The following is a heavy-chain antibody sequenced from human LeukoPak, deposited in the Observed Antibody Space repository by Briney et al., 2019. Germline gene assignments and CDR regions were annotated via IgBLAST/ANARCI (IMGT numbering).Heavy chain of an antibody. V-gene: IGHV1-18*01. Sequence: ASVKVSCKASGYTFTSYGISWVRPAPGQGLEWMGWISAYNGNTNYAQKLQGRVTMTTDTSTSTAYMELRSLRSDDTAVYYCARDYYDSSGYPPPHYWGQGTLVTVSS. CDR3: ARDYYDSSGYPPPHY. D-gene: IGHD3-22*01. J-gene: IGHJ4*02. CDR1: GYTFTSYG. CDR2: ISAYNGNT.